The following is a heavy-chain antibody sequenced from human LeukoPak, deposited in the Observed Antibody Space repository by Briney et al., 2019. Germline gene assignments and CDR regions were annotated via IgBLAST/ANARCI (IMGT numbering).Heavy chain of an antibody. CDR2: IYYSGST. CDR3: ARGAFENWFDP. CDR1: VGSISSSSYY. V-gene: IGHV4-39*07. J-gene: IGHJ5*02. D-gene: IGHD2/OR15-2a*01. Sequence: SETLSLTCTVSVGSISSSSYYWGWIRQPPGKGLEWIGSIYYSGSTYYNPSLKSRVTISVDTSKNQFSLKLSSVTAADTAVYYCARGAFENWFDPWGQGTLVTVSS.